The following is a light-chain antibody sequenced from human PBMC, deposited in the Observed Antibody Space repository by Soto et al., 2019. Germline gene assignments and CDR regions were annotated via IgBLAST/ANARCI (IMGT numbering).Light chain of an antibody. CDR1: QSLLHSNGYTY. Sequence: DIVLTQSPLSLPVTPGEPASISCRSSQSLLHSNGYTYLDGYLQKPGQSPQLLIYLGSSRASGVPDRFSGSGSGTDFTLKISRVEAEDVGVYYCMQALQTPPTFGGGTRVE. V-gene: IGKV2-28*01. CDR3: MQALQTPPT. CDR2: LGS. J-gene: IGKJ4*01.